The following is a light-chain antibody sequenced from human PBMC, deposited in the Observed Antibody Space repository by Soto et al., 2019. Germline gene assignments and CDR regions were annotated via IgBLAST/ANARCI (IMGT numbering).Light chain of an antibody. Sequence: QSVLTQPASVSGSPGQSITISCTGTSSDVGSYNLVSWYQQHPGKAPKLMIYDVSNRPSGVSNRFSGSKSGSTASLTISGLQAEDEADYYCSSYTSSSTYVFGTGTKVTVL. V-gene: IGLV2-14*02. J-gene: IGLJ1*01. CDR3: SSYTSSSTYV. CDR1: SSDVGSYNL. CDR2: DVS.